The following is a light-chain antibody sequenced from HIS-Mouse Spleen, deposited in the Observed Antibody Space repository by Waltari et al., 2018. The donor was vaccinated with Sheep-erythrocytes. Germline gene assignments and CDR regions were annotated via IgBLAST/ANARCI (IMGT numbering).Light chain of an antibody. J-gene: IGKJ4*01. CDR2: AAS. V-gene: IGKV1-39*01. Sequence: DIQRPHSPSSCSASVGDRAPIPCGASQGIRSWLAWYQQKPGKAPKLLIYAASSLQSGVPSRFSGSGSGTDFTLTISSLQPEDFATYYCQQSYSTPPTFGGGTKVEIK. CDR3: QQSYSTPPT. CDR1: QGIRSW.